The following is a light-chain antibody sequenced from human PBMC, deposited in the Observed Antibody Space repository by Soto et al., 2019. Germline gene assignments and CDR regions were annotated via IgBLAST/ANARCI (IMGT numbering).Light chain of an antibody. V-gene: IGLV2-14*01. CDR1: SSDVGRYNY. Sequence: QSALTQPASVSGSPGQSITISCTGTSSDVGRYNYVSWYQHHPGKAPKLMIYEVSNRPSEISNRFSGSKSGNTASLTISGIQSEDEADYYCSSYTTISRYVFGTGTKLTVL. CDR3: SSYTTISRYV. J-gene: IGLJ1*01. CDR2: EVS.